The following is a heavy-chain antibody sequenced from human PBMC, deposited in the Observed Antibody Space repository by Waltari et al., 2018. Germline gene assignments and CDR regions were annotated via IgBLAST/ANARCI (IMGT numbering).Heavy chain of an antibody. D-gene: IGHD6-13*01. CDR3: ARPTTRLYSSSWYFDY. CDR1: GGSFSGYY. J-gene: IGHJ4*02. CDR2: INHSGST. V-gene: IGHV4-34*01. Sequence: QVQLQQWGAGLLKPSETLSLTCAVYGGSFSGYYWSWIRRPPGKGLEWIGEINHSGSTNYNPSLKSRVTISVDTSKNQFSLKLSSVTAADTAVYYCARPTTRLYSSSWYFDYWGQGTLVTVSS.